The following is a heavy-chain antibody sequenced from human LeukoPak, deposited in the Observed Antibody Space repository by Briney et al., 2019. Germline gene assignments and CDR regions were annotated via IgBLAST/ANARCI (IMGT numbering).Heavy chain of an antibody. CDR3: ARGPLIAARPGYSGAYNWFDP. CDR1: DSSISIGYY. J-gene: IGHJ5*02. Sequence: SETLSLTCAVSDSSISIGYYWGWIRQPPGKGLEWIGAIYYSGSTYYNPSLKSRVTISVDTSKNQFSLRLNSATAADTAMYYCARGPLIAARPGYSGAYNWFDPWGQGTLVTVSS. V-gene: IGHV4-38-2*01. CDR2: IYYSGST. D-gene: IGHD6-6*01.